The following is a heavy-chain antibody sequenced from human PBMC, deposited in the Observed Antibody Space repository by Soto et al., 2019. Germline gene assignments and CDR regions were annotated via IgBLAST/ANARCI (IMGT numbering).Heavy chain of an antibody. V-gene: IGHV1-69*01. CDR3: AKLGCSSTGCYKKGFDY. D-gene: IGHD2-2*02. Sequence: QVQLVQSGAEVKKPGSSVKVSCKASGGTFSSYAISWVRQAPGQGLEWMGGIIPIFGTANYAQKFQGRVTITAYEATSTAYMELSSLRSEDTAVYYCAKLGCSSTGCYKKGFDYCGQGTLVTVSS. J-gene: IGHJ4*02. CDR1: GGTFSSYA. CDR2: IIPIFGTA.